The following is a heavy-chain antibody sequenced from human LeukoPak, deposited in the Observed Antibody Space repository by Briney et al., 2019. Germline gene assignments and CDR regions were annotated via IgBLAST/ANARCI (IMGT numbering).Heavy chain of an antibody. CDR3: ARLPTMVRGAPTDY. CDR1: GYTFTGYY. Sequence: GASVKVSCKASGYTFTGYYMHWVRQAPGQGLEWMGWINPNSGGTNYAQKFQGRVTMTRDTSISTAYMELSRLRSDDTAVYYCARLPTMVRGAPTDYWGQGTPVTVSS. J-gene: IGHJ4*02. D-gene: IGHD3-10*01. V-gene: IGHV1-2*02. CDR2: INPNSGGT.